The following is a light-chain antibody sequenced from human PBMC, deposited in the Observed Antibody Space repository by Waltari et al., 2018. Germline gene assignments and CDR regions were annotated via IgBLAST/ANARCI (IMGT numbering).Light chain of an antibody. V-gene: IGLV2-14*01. CDR3: SSYTDSSTLV. Sequence: QSALTQPASVAGSPGHSLTFPCPATSSAVCASNYAAWYHHDPVKDPKLMIYEVCNRPSGVAHRFSGSKSGNTASLTISGLQTEDEADYYCSSYTDSSTLVFGGGTKLTVL. J-gene: IGLJ3*02. CDR1: SSAVCASNY. CDR2: EVC.